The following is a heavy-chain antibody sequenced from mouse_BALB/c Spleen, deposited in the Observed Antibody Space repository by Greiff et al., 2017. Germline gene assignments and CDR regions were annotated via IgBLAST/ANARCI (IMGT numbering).Heavy chain of an antibody. CDR2: ISTYYGDA. CDR1: GYTFTDYA. CDR3: ARGSYFDY. V-gene: IGHV1-67*01. Sequence: QVQLQQSGAELVRPGVSVKISCKGSGYTFTDYAMHWVKQSHAKSLEWIGVISTYYGDASYNQKFKDKATLTADKSSSTAYMQLSSLTSEDSAVYYCARGSYFDYWGQGTTLTVSS. J-gene: IGHJ2*01.